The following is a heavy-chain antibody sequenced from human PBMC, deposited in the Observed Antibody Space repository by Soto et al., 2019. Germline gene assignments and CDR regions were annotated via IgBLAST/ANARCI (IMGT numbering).Heavy chain of an antibody. CDR2: IYYSGST. D-gene: IGHD5-18*01. CDR1: GGSISSGDYY. J-gene: IGHJ4*02. V-gene: IGHV4-30-4*01. CDR3: ARVWASAYSYVWGFDF. Sequence: QVQLQESGPGLVKPSQTLSLTCTVSGGSISSGDYYWSWIRQPPGKGLEWIGYIYYSGSTYFNPSLKSRLSISVDASKNQFSLKLSSVTATDTAVYYCARVWASAYSYVWGFDFWGQGTLVTVSS.